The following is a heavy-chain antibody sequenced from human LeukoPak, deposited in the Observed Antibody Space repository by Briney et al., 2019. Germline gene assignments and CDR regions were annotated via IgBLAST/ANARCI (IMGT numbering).Heavy chain of an antibody. CDR2: INHSGRT. J-gene: IGHJ6*02. V-gene: IGHV4-34*01. CDR3: AIGAPPRLQREQYYYCVMDV. D-gene: IGHD5-24*01. CDR1: GGSFRGYY. Sequence: PSETMPLTCPVYGGSFRGYYWRRIRQPPGKGLEWIGGINHSGRTNYNPSLKSRVTISLDSSKCQFSLKLSSVTAADTAVYYGAIGAPPRLQREQYYYCVMDVWVQGTTVTVSS.